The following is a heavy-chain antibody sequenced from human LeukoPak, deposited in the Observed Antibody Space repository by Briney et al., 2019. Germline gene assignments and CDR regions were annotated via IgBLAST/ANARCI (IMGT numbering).Heavy chain of an antibody. J-gene: IGHJ4*02. Sequence: SETLSLTCTISGGSISSSSYYWGWIRQPPGKGLEWIGSIYYSGSTYYNPSLKSRVTISVDTSKNQFSLKLSSVTAADTAVYYCARGVSDSRVVVRYFDYWGQGTLVTVSS. CDR2: IYYSGST. V-gene: IGHV4-39*07. D-gene: IGHD3-22*01. CDR1: GGSISSSSYY. CDR3: ARGVSDSRVVVRYFDY.